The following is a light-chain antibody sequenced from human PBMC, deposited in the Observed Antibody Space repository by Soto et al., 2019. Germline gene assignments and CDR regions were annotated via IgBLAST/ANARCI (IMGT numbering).Light chain of an antibody. CDR1: QSISSW. Sequence: DIQMTQSPSTLSASVGDRVTIACRASQSISSWFAWYQQKPGKAPKLLISGASTLESGVPSRFSGSGSVTEFTLTISSLQPDDFATYYCQQYHSYSTFGQGTKVDI. CDR3: QQYHSYST. V-gene: IGKV1-5*01. J-gene: IGKJ1*01. CDR2: GAS.